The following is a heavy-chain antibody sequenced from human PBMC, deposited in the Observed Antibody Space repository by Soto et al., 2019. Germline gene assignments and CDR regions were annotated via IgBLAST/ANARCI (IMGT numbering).Heavy chain of an antibody. CDR1: GFTFNSYG. J-gene: IGHJ5*02. D-gene: IGHD2-15*01. CDR3: AKDERYCSGGSCYPYNWFDP. V-gene: IGHV3-30*18. Sequence: GGSLRLSCAASGFTFNSYGMHWVRQAPGKGLEWVAVTSYDGSNKYYADSVKGRFTISRDNSKNTLYLQMNSLRAEDTAVYYCAKDERYCSGGSCYPYNWFDPWGQGTLVTVSS. CDR2: TSYDGSNK.